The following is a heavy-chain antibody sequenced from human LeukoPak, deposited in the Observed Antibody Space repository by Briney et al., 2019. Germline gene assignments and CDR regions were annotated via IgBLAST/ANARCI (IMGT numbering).Heavy chain of an antibody. V-gene: IGHV4-61*02. CDR3: ARGSYRYYYYYMDV. D-gene: IGHD3-16*01. CDR2: IYTSGST. Sequence: SQTLSLTCTVSGGSISSGSYYWSWIRQPAGKGLEWIGRIYTSGSTNYNPSLKSRVTMSVDTSKNQFSLKLSSVTAADTAVYYCARGSYRYYYYYMDVWGKGTTVTVSS. CDR1: GGSISSGSYY. J-gene: IGHJ6*03.